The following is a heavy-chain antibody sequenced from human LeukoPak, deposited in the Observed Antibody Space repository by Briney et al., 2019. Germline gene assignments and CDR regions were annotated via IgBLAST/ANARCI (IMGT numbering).Heavy chain of an antibody. CDR2: INHSGGT. CDR1: GGSFSGYY. V-gene: IGHV4-34*01. CDR3: ARETLAPVT. Sequence: SETLSLSCAVYGGSFSGYYWSWIRQPPGKGLEWVGEINHSGGTNYNPSLEGRVTISLDTSKNHFPLKLSSVTAAATAVYYCARETLAPVTWGQGTMVTVSS. J-gene: IGHJ3*01. D-gene: IGHD3-3*02.